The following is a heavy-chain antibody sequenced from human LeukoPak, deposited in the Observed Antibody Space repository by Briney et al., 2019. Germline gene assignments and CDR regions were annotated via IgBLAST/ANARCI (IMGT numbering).Heavy chain of an antibody. CDR1: GFTFDDYT. Sequence: GGSLRLSCAASGFTFDDYTMHWVRQAPGKGLEWVSLISWDGGSTYYADSVKGRFTISRDNAKNSLYVQMNSLRAEDTAVYYCARAPIAARYDYWGQGTLVTVSS. CDR2: ISWDGGST. J-gene: IGHJ4*02. D-gene: IGHD6-6*01. CDR3: ARAPIAARYDY. V-gene: IGHV3-43*01.